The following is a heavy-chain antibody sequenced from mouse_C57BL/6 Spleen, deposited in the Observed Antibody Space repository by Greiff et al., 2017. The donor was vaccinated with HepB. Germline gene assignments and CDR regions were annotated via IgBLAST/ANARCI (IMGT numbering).Heavy chain of an antibody. CDR2: ISYDGST. J-gene: IGHJ2*01. CDR1: GYSFTSGYY. V-gene: IGHV3-6*01. D-gene: IGHD1-1*01. Sequence: EVQLQESGPGLVKPSQSLSLSCSVTGYSFTSGYYWNWIRQLPRNKLEWMAYISYDGSTNYNPSLKNRISITRDTSKNQFFLKLNTVTTEDTATYDCARGGKYGSSSYFDDWGQGTTLTVSS. CDR3: ARGGKYGSSSYFDD.